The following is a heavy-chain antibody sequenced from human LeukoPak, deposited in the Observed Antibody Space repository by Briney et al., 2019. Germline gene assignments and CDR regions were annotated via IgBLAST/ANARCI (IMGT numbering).Heavy chain of an antibody. V-gene: IGHV3-11*04. J-gene: IGHJ5*02. D-gene: IGHD2-15*01. CDR2: ISSSGSTI. Sequence: GGSLRLSCAASGFTFSDYYMSWIRQAPGKGLEWVSYISSSGSTIYYADSVKGRFTISRDNSKNTLYLQMNSLRAEDTAVYYCAKGAASAWDNWFDPWGQGTLVTVSS. CDR1: GFTFSDYY. CDR3: AKGAASAWDNWFDP.